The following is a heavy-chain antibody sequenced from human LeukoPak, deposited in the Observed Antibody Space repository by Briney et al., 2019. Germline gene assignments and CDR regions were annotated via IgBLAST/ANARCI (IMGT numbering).Heavy chain of an antibody. CDR1: GYTFNTYG. J-gene: IGHJ5*02. CDR3: ARDQPWGPAFDP. D-gene: IGHD1-26*01. Sequence: ASVKVSCKPFGYTFNTYGITWVRQAPGQGLEWMGWISPYNGNTNYAQKLQGRVTMTTDTSTSTAYMELRSLRSDDTAVYYCARDQPWGPAFDPWGQGTLVTVSS. V-gene: IGHV1-18*01. CDR2: ISPYNGNT.